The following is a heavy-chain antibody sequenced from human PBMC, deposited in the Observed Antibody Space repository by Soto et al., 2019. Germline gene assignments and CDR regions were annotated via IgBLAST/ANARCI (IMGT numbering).Heavy chain of an antibody. CDR1: GFTVSSNY. CDR3: ARDQLDIGAFDI. V-gene: IGHV3-53*01. J-gene: IGHJ3*02. Sequence: VGALRLSCAASGFTVSSNYMSWVRQAPGKGLEWVSVIYSGGSTYYADSVKGRFTISRDNSKNTLYLEMNSLRAEDTAVYYCARDQLDIGAFDIWGQGTMVTVSS. D-gene: IGHD2-2*03. CDR2: IYSGGST.